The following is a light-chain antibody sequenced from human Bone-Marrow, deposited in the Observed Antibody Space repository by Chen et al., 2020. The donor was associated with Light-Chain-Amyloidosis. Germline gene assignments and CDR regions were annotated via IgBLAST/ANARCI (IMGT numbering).Light chain of an antibody. Sequence: SYELTQPPSVSVSPGQTARITCSGDDLPTKYAYWYQQMPGQAPVLVIHRDTERPSGISERFSGCSSGTTATLTISGVQTEDEADYHCQSADSSGTDEVIFGGGTKMTDL. CDR3: QSADSSGTDEVI. J-gene: IGLJ2*01. V-gene: IGLV3-25*03. CDR1: DLPTKY. CDR2: RDT.